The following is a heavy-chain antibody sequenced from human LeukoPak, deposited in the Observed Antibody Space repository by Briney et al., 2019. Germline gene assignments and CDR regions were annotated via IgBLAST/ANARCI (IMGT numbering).Heavy chain of an antibody. J-gene: IGHJ4*02. CDR1: GFTVSSNY. CDR2: IYNDGST. D-gene: IGHD3-3*01. V-gene: IGHV3-66*01. Sequence: GGSLRLSCAASGFTVSSNYMSWVRHAPGKRLEWVSVIYNDGSTYYADYVKGRFTISRDNSKNTLYLQMNSLRAEDTAVYYCARDRREDYDFWSGYYTLWGQGTLVTVSS. CDR3: ARDRREDYDFWSGYYTL.